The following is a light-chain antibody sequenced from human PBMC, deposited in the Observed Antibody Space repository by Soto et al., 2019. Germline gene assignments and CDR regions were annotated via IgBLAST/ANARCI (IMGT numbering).Light chain of an antibody. V-gene: IGLV2-23*02. CDR3: CSSAGAFDV. CDR1: SSDVGSYNL. J-gene: IGLJ1*01. CDR2: EVS. Sequence: QSVLTQPASVSGSPGQSITISCTGTSSDVGSYNLVSWYQQHPGKATKLMIYEVSKRPSGVSNRFSGSKSGNTASLTISGLQAEDEADYYCCSSAGAFDVFGTGTKVTV.